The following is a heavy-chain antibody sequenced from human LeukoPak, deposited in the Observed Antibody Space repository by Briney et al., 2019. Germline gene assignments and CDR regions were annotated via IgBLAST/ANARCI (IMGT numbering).Heavy chain of an antibody. D-gene: IGHD3-16*02. CDR3: ARGALYYDYVWGSYRYPGVFDY. Sequence: SETLSPTCAVYGGSFSGYYWSWIRRPPGKGLEWIGEINHSGSTNYNPSLKSRVTISVDTSKNQFSLKLSSVTAADTAVYYCARGALYYDYVWGSYRYPGVFDYWGQGTLVTVSS. V-gene: IGHV4-34*01. J-gene: IGHJ4*02. CDR1: GGSFSGYY. CDR2: INHSGST.